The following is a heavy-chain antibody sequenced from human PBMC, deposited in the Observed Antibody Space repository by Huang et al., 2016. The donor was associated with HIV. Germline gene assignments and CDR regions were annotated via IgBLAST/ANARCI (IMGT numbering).Heavy chain of an antibody. CDR2: NHPGDSDT. CDR1: GYSFANYW. J-gene: IGHJ4*02. V-gene: IGHV5-51*01. Sequence: VQLVQSGAEVRKPGESLKLSCKGSGYSFANYWIGWVRQTPGKGLEWMGTNHPGDSDTSYSPSFQGQVTISAEKSITTADLKWSSLKVSDTAMYYWARRAAVAGYYFDYWGQGTLITVSS. CDR3: ARRAAVAGYYFDY. D-gene: IGHD6-19*01.